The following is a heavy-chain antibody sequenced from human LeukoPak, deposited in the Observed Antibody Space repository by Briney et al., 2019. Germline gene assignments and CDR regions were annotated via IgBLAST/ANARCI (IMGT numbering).Heavy chain of an antibody. V-gene: IGHV1-8*02. J-gene: IGHJ4*02. CDR3: ARDGGSYDSSGYWGY. CDR1: GYTFTSYG. D-gene: IGHD3-22*01. CDR2: MNPNSGNT. Sequence: ASVKVSCKASGYTFTSYGISWVRQAPGQGLEWMGWMNPNSGNTGYAQKFQGRVTMTRNTSISTAYMELSSLRSEDTAVYYCARDGGSYDSSGYWGYWGQGTLVTVSS.